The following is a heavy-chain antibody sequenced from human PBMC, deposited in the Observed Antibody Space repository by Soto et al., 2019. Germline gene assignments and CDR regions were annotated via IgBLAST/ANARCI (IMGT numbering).Heavy chain of an antibody. CDR2: IIPIRGRA. D-gene: IGHD3-10*01. V-gene: IGHV1-69*08. J-gene: IGHJ2*01. Sequence: QVQLVQSGAEVKKPGSSVKVSCKASGDTFSNYTISWVRQAPGQGLEWMGRIIPIRGRANYAQKFQGRVTITADKFTSTAYMDLSSLRSEDTAVYYCARGYYHGSGTGLWYFDLWGRGTLVTVSS. CDR3: ARGYYHGSGTGLWYFDL. CDR1: GDTFSNYT.